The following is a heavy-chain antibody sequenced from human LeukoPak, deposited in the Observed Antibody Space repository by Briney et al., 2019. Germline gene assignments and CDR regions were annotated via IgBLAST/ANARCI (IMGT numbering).Heavy chain of an antibody. CDR2: ISGSGGST. CDR3: AGSSGWSVGGYYFDY. CDR1: GFTFSSYA. V-gene: IGHV3-23*01. J-gene: IGHJ4*02. Sequence: PGGSLRLSCAASGFTFSSYAMSWVRQAPGKVLEWVSAISGSGGSTYYADSVKGRFTISRDNSKNTLYLQMNSLRAEDTAVYYCAGSSGWSVGGYYFDYWGQGTLVIVSS. D-gene: IGHD6-19*01.